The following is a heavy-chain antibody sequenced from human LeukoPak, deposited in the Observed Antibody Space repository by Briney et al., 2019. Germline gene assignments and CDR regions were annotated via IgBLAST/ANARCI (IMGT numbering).Heavy chain of an antibody. CDR3: AKGWELGS. CDR1: GGSFSGYY. V-gene: IGHV4-34*01. D-gene: IGHD1-26*01. CDR2: INHSGST. J-gene: IGHJ5*02. Sequence: PSETLSLTCAVYGGSFSGYYWSWIRQPPGKGLEWIGEINHSGSTNYNPSLKSRVTISVDTSRDQFSLRLTSVTAADTAVYYCAKGWELGSWGQGTLVTVSS.